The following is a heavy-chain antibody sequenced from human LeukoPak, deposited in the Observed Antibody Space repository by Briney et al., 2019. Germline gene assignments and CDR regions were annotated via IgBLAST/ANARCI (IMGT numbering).Heavy chain of an antibody. V-gene: IGHV1-18*04. CDR3: ASCHCTNGVCYGECEYFQH. CDR2: ISAYNGKT. Sequence: ASVKVSCKASGYTFTGYYIHWVRQAPGQGLEWMGWISAYNGKTNYAQKFQGRVTLTTDTSTSTACMELRSLRSDDTAVYYCASCHCTNGVCYGECEYFQHWGQGTLVTVSS. D-gene: IGHD2-8*01. CDR1: GYTFTGYY. J-gene: IGHJ1*01.